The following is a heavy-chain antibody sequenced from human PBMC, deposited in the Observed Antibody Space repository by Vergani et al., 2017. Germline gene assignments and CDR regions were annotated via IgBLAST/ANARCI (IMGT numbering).Heavy chain of an antibody. D-gene: IGHD1-1*01. CDR3: ARDFLTRVTTLDYYYMGV. J-gene: IGHJ6*03. Sequence: EVQLLESGGGLVQPGESLRLSCTVSGFTFTSYGISWVRQAPGKGLEWVSSISSSSSYIYYADSVKGRFTISRDNAKNSLYLEMNALRAEDTAVYYCARDFLTRVTTLDYYYMGVWGKGTTVTVSS. V-gene: IGHV3-21*01. CDR1: GFTFTSYG. CDR2: ISSSSSYI.